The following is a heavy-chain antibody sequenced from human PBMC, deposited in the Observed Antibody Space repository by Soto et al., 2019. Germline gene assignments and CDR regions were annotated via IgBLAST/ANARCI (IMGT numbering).Heavy chain of an antibody. V-gene: IGHV4-34*01. Sequence: QVQLQQWGAGLLKPSETLSLTCAVYGGSFSGYYWSWIRQPPGKGLEWIGEINHSVSTNYNPSLKIRVTISVDTSKNHFSLKLSSVTAADTAVYYCARGRAVLRYFDWPKGYYYGMDVWGQGNTVTVSS. D-gene: IGHD3-9*01. CDR3: ARGRAVLRYFDWPKGYYYGMDV. CDR1: GGSFSGYY. J-gene: IGHJ6*02. CDR2: INHSVST.